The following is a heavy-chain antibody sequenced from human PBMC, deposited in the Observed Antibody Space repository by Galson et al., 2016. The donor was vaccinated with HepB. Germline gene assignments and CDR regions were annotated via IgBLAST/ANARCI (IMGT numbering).Heavy chain of an antibody. D-gene: IGHD3-10*01. Sequence: SLRLSCAASGFTFSDYYMNWIRQAPGKGLEWVSSISSSGSTIYYADSVKGRFIISRDNAKNSLYLQTNSLRAEDTAVYYCARDRKVLLWFGEPEDYWGQGTLVSVSS. V-gene: IGHV3-11*01. CDR1: GFTFSDYY. CDR2: ISSSGSTI. J-gene: IGHJ4*02. CDR3: ARDRKVLLWFGEPEDY.